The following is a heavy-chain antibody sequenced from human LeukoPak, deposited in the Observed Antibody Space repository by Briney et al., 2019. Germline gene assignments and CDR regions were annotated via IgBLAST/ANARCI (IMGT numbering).Heavy chain of an antibody. CDR2: IYYSGST. CDR1: GGSISSSNYY. V-gene: IGHV4-39*07. J-gene: IGHJ3*02. Sequence: SETLSLTCTVSGGSISSSNYYWGWIRQPPGKGLEWIGSIYYSGSTYYNPSLKSRLTISVDTSKKQFSLKLSSVTAADTAVYYCARTQTMMGVFDIWGQGTMVTVSS. CDR3: ARTQTMMGVFDI. D-gene: IGHD3-22*01.